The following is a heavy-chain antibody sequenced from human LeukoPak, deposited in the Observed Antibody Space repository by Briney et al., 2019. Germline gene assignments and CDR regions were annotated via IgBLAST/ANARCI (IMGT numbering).Heavy chain of an antibody. CDR1: IGSLKRYY. CDR2: ISASGST. V-gene: IGHV4-4*07. Sequence: KPSETLSLTCTVSIGSLKRYYWSWVRQPAGKGLEWIGRISASGSTNYNPSLKSRVTMSVDRSKTQFSLRLSSVTAADTAVYYRAVGPWESDYWGQGTLVTVSS. D-gene: IGHD1-26*01. J-gene: IGHJ4*02. CDR3: AVGPWESDY.